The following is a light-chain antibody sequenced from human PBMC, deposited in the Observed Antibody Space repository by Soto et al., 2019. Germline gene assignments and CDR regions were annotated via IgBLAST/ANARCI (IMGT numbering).Light chain of an antibody. Sequence: GDRVTITCRASQSISSWLAWYQQKPGKAPKLLIYDASSLESGVPSRFSGSGSGTEFTLTISSLQPDDFATYYCQQYNSYPLTFGGGTKVRSN. CDR3: QQYNSYPLT. J-gene: IGKJ4*01. CDR1: QSISSW. V-gene: IGKV1-5*01. CDR2: DAS.